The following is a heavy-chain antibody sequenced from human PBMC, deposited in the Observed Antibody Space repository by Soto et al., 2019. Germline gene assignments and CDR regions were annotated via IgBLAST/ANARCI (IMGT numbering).Heavy chain of an antibody. CDR2: ISYDGSNK. J-gene: IGHJ6*02. CDR1: GFTFSSYG. D-gene: IGHD6-19*01. Sequence: QVQLVESGGGVVQPGRSLRLSCAASGFTFSSYGMHWVRQAPGKGLEWVAVISYDGSNKYYADSVKGRFTISRDNSKNTLYLQMNSLRAEDTAVYYCAKDPSSGWFDYYYGMDVWGQGTTVTVSS. V-gene: IGHV3-30*18. CDR3: AKDPSSGWFDYYYGMDV.